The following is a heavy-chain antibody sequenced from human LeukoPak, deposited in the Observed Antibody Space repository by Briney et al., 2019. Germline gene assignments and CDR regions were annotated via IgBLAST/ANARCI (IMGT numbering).Heavy chain of an antibody. J-gene: IGHJ4*02. V-gene: IGHV1-69*01. CDR2: IIPIFGTA. CDR1: GGTFISYA. Sequence: SVKVSCKASGGTFISYAISWVRQAPGQGLEWMGGIIPIFGTANYAQKFQGRVTITADESTSTAYMELSSLRSEDTAVYYCATAYDSSGYIDYWGQGTLVTVSS. D-gene: IGHD3-22*01. CDR3: ATAYDSSGYIDY.